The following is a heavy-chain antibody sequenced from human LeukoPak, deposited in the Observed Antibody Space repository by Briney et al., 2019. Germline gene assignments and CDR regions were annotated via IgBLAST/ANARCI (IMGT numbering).Heavy chain of an antibody. J-gene: IGHJ4*02. CDR2: IIPIFGTA. CDR3: ARALEGNYYFDY. D-gene: IGHD1-7*01. V-gene: IGHV1-69*05. Sequence: SVKVSCKASGGTFSSYAISWVRQAPGQGLEWMGGIIPIFGTANYAQKFQGRVTMTRDNSINTAYMELSSLRSEDTAVYYCARALEGNYYFDYWGQGTLVTVSS. CDR1: GGTFSSYA.